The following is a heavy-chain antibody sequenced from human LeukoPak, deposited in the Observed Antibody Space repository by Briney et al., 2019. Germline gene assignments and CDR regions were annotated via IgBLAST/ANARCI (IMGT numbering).Heavy chain of an antibody. CDR2: INAGNGNT. V-gene: IGHV1-3*01. J-gene: IGHJ6*02. D-gene: IGHD6-19*01. Sequence: GASVTVSCKASGYTFTSYAMHWVRQAPGQRLEWMGWINAGNGNTKYSQKFQGRVTITRDTSASTAYMELSSLRSEDTAVYYCARDPSIAVASNVGYYYYYGMDVWGQGTTVTVSS. CDR1: GYTFTSYA. CDR3: ARDPSIAVASNVGYYYYYGMDV.